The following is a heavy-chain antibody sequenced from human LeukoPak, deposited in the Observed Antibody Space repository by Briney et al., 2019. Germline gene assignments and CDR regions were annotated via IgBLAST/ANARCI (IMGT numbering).Heavy chain of an antibody. CDR3: ARDSPKSYCSGGSCSSAYYYYGMDV. CDR2: INPSGGST. D-gene: IGHD2-15*01. Sequence: ASVKVSCRASGYTFTSYYMHWVRQAPGQGLECMGTINPSGGSTSYAQKFQGRFTMTRDTSTSTVYMELSSMRSEDTAVYYCARDSPKSYCSGGSCSSAYYYYGMDVWGQGTTVTVSS. V-gene: IGHV1-46*01. CDR1: GYTFTSYY. J-gene: IGHJ6*02.